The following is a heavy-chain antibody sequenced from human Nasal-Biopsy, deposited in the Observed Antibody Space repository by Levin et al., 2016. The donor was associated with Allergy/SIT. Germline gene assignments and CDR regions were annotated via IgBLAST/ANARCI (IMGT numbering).Heavy chain of an antibody. CDR2: IYDTKGT. CDR3: ATSSYGSGSEHGYDV. V-gene: IGHV4-39*01. J-gene: IGHJ3*01. CDR1: GGSISGSNHP. Sequence: SETLSLTCSISGGSISGSNHPWGWFRQPPGKGLEWIGSIYDTKGTYYSPSLKSRVAISVDTSKDQFSLKLTSVTAADTSVYYCATSSYGSGSEHGYDVWGQGTIVTVSS. D-gene: IGHD3-10*01.